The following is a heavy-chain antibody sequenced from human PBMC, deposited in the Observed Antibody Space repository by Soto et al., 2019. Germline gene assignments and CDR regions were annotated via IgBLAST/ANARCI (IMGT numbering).Heavy chain of an antibody. Sequence: GESLKISCKGLGYTFPNYWIGWVRQTPGKGLECMGIIYPGDSDTRYSPSFQGQVTISADKSISTAYLQWSNLKASDTGMYYCARHGSSGMDVWGQGTTVTVSS. D-gene: IGHD6-19*01. CDR1: GYTFPNYW. CDR2: IYPGDSDT. CDR3: ARHGSSGMDV. V-gene: IGHV5-51*01. J-gene: IGHJ6*02.